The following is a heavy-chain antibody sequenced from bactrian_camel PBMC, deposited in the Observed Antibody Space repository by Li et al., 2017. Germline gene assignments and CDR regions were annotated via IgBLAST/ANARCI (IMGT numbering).Heavy chain of an antibody. CDR1: GFTIDRRD. CDR2: MGWTGGRP. J-gene: IGHJ6*01. Sequence: VQLVESGGGTVWPGESLRLSCVASGFTIDRRDITWVRQAPGKGIEQISGMGWTGGRPWYAASVKGRFTISRDIAKNTLYLQMNDLKPEDTAMYYCAADPPFVYGSSCTEHSEFGYWGQGTQVTVS. V-gene: IGHV3-1*01. CDR3: AADPPFVYGSSCTEHSEFGY. D-gene: IGHD6*01.